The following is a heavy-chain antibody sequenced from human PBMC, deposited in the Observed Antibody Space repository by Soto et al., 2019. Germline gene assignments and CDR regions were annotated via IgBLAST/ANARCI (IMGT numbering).Heavy chain of an antibody. CDR2: IYHSGST. D-gene: IGHD3-10*01. J-gene: IGHJ3*02. CDR3: ARVWGGAFDI. Sequence: SETLSLTCAVYGGSFSGYYWSWIRQPPGKGLEWIGEIYHSGSTNYNPSLKSRVTISVDTSKNQFSLKLSSVTAADTAVYYCARVWGGAFDIWGQGTMVTVSS. V-gene: IGHV4-34*01. CDR1: GGSFSGYY.